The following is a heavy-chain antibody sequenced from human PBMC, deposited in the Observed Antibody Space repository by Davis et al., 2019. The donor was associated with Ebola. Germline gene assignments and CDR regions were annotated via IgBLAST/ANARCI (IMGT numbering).Heavy chain of an antibody. J-gene: IGHJ4*02. CDR1: GVSLRSYY. CDR3: ARDVMFYDSSAYGYFDY. Sequence: MPSETLSLTCTVSGVSLRSYYWTWIRQPPGKGLEWIGSAHYTGYTNFNPPLKSRVSISVATSKNQFSLKLSSVTAADTAVYFCARDVMFYDSSAYGYFDYWGQGALLTVSS. D-gene: IGHD3-22*01. CDR2: AHYTGYT. V-gene: IGHV4-59*01.